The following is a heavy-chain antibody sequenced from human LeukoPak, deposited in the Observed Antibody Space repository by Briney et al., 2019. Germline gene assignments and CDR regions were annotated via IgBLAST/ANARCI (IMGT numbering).Heavy chain of an antibody. CDR1: GGTFSSYA. V-gene: IGHV1-69*05. Sequence: ASVKVSCKASGGTFSSYAISWVRQAPGQGLEWMGGIIPIFGTANYAQKFQGRVTITTDESTSTADMERSSLRSEDTAVYYCARDLRLIAVAGTRVIGWFDPWGQGTLVTVSS. D-gene: IGHD6-19*01. CDR2: IIPIFGTA. J-gene: IGHJ5*02. CDR3: ARDLRLIAVAGTRVIGWFDP.